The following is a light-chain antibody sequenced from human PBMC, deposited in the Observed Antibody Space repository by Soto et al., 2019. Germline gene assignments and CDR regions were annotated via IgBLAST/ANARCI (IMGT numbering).Light chain of an antibody. CDR3: QQYNSYWT. V-gene: IGKV1-5*01. Sequence: DIQMTQSPSTLSASVGDRVTITCRASQSISSSLAWYQQKPGKAPKLLIYDASSLESGVPSRFSGSGSGTDFTLTISSLQPDDFATYYCQQYNSYWTFGQGTKVEIK. CDR1: QSISSS. CDR2: DAS. J-gene: IGKJ1*01.